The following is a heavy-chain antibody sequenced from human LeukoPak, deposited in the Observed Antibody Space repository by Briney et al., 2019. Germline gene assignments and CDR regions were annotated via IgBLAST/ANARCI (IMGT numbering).Heavy chain of an antibody. D-gene: IGHD3-10*01. CDR2: IFYSGST. CDR1: GDSISRSGYY. V-gene: IGHV4-31*03. CDR3: ARDLRGIRGVGSNWFDP. Sequence: SETLSLTCTVSGDSISRSGYYWSWIRQHPGKGLEWIGYIFYSGSTYYNPSLKSRVNISVDTSKNQFSLKLNSVTAADTAVYYCARDLRGIRGVGSNWFDPWGQGTLVTVSS. J-gene: IGHJ5*02.